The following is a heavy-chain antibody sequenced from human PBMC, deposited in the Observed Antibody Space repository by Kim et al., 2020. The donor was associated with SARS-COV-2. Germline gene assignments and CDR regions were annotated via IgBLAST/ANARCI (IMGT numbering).Heavy chain of an antibody. CDR2: INPNSGGT. V-gene: IGHV1-2*02. J-gene: IGHJ6*02. CDR1: GYTFTGYY. CDR3: ARDQESSSWYIYYYYGMDV. D-gene: IGHD6-13*01. Sequence: ASVKVSCKASGYTFTGYYMHWVRQAPGQGLEWMGWINPNSGGTNYAQKFQGRVTMTRDTSISTAYMELSRLRSDDTAVYYCARDQESSSWYIYYYYGMDVWGQGTTVTVSS.